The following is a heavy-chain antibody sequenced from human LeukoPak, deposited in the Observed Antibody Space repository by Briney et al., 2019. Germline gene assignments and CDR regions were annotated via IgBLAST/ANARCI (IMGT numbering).Heavy chain of an antibody. J-gene: IGHJ5*02. CDR1: GGTFSSYA. V-gene: IGHV1-3*01. CDR3: ARARVLYDSSGYYP. Sequence: ASVKVSCKASGGTFSSYAMHWVRQAPGQRLEWMGWINAGNGNTKYSQKFQGRVTITRDTSASTAYMELSSLRSEDTAVYYCARARVLYDSSGYYPWGQGTLVTVSS. CDR2: INAGNGNT. D-gene: IGHD3-22*01.